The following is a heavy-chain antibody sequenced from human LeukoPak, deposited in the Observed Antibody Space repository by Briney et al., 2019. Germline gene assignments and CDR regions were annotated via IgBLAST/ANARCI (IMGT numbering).Heavy chain of an antibody. CDR2: ISNTGYSK. Sequence: PGGSLRLSCASPGSTLSDYYVNWIRQAPGKGLEWVSQISNTGYSKYYADSVKGRFTISRDNVKDSVSLQMNNLRAEDTAVYYCARNSYYRFDFWGQGTLVAVSS. CDR1: GSTLSDYY. D-gene: IGHD3-10*01. V-gene: IGHV3-11*04. J-gene: IGHJ4*02. CDR3: ARNSYYRFDF.